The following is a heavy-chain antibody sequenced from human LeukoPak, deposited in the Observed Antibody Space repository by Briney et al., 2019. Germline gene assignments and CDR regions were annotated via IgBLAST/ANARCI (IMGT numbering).Heavy chain of an antibody. D-gene: IGHD6-13*01. V-gene: IGHV3-23*01. CDR2: ISGSGGST. Sequence: GGSLRLSCVASGFTFSSYAMSWVRQAPGKGLEWVSAISGSGGSTYYADSVKGRFTISRDNSKNTLYLQMNSLRAEDTAVYYCATPEGIAAAGQNFDYRGQGTLVTVSS. CDR1: GFTFSSYA. J-gene: IGHJ4*02. CDR3: ATPEGIAAAGQNFDY.